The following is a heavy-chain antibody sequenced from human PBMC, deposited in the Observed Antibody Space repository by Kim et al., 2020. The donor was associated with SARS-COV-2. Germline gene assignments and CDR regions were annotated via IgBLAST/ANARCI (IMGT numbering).Heavy chain of an antibody. CDR2: ISGSGGST. V-gene: IGHV3-23*01. Sequence: GGSLRLSCAASGFTFSSYAMSWVRQAPGKGLEWVSAISGSGGSTYYADSVKGRFTISRDNSENTLYLQMNSLRAEDTAVYYCAKGTIFGVVIIERFDYWGQGTLVTVSS. CDR1: GFTFSSYA. D-gene: IGHD3-3*01. CDR3: AKGTIFGVVIIERFDY. J-gene: IGHJ4*02.